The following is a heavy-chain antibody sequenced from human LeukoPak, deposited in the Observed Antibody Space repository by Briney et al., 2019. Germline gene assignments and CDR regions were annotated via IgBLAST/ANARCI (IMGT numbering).Heavy chain of an antibody. D-gene: IGHD2-2*01. J-gene: IGHJ6*04. CDR1: GFTFSSYA. CDR2: ISGSGGST. Sequence: GGSLRLSCAASGFTFSSYAMSWVRQAPGKGLEWVSAISGSGGSTYYADSVKGRFTISRDNSKNTLYLQMNSLRAEDTAVYYCAKDRENQLFTNAVDVWGKGTTVTVSS. CDR3: AKDRENQLFTNAVDV. V-gene: IGHV3-23*01.